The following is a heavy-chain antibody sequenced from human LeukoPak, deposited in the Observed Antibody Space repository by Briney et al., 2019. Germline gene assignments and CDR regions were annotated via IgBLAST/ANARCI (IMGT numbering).Heavy chain of an antibody. J-gene: IGHJ3*02. D-gene: IGHD4-11*01. CDR1: GGSISSYY. CDR3: ARALVTTVTTLDAFDI. V-gene: IGHV4-59*08. CDR2: IFDSGYT. Sequence: SETLSLTCTVSGGSISSYYWSWIRQPPGKGLELIGYIFDSGYTNYNPSLDSRVTISVDTSKNQFSLKLTSVTAADTAVYYCARALVTTVTTLDAFDIWGQGTVVTASS.